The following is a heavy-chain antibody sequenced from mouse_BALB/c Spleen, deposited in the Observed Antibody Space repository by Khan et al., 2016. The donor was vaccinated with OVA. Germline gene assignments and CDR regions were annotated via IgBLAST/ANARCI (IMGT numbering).Heavy chain of an antibody. D-gene: IGHD2-14*01. J-gene: IGHJ4*01. Sequence: VQLVESGPGLVAPSQSLSITCTVSGFSLSRYNIHWVRQPPGKGLEWLGMIWGGGGTDYNSTLKSRLSISKDNSKSQVFLKMNSLQTDDTAMYYCARAYYRYDVYYAMDYWGQGTSVTVYS. V-gene: IGHV2-6-4*01. CDR2: IWGGGGT. CDR1: GFSLSRYN. CDR3: ARAYYRYDVYYAMDY.